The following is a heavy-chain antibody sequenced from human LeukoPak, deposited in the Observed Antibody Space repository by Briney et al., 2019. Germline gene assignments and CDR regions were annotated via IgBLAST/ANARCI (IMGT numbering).Heavy chain of an antibody. V-gene: IGHV3-7*03. Sequence: PGGSLRLSCAASGFTFSSYTMSWVRQAPGKGLEWVANIKQDGSEKYVDSVRGRFTISRDNAKNSLSLQMNSLRAEDTAVYYCASNYGGWGQGTLVTVSS. J-gene: IGHJ4*02. CDR1: GFTFSSYT. D-gene: IGHD4-11*01. CDR2: IKQDGSEK. CDR3: ASNYGG.